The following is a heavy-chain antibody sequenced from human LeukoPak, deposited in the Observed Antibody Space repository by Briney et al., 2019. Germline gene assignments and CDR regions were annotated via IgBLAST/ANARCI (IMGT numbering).Heavy chain of an antibody. CDR2: IYNGGDTI. J-gene: IGHJ4*02. V-gene: IGHV3-11*04. CDR3: ARGHWGLDY. CDR1: GFTFSDHY. Sequence: GGSLRLSCATSGFTFSDHYMTWIRQAPGKGLETVSYIYNGGDTIYYADSVRGRFTISRDNAESSLYLQMNSLRAEDTAVYYCARGHWGLDYWGRGTLVTVS. D-gene: IGHD7-27*01.